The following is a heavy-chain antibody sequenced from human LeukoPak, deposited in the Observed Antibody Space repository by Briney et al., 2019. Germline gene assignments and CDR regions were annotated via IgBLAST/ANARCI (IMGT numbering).Heavy chain of an antibody. D-gene: IGHD3-22*01. J-gene: IGHJ4*02. V-gene: IGHV1-69*13. CDR2: IIPLFGTA. Sequence: SVKVSCKASGGTFSNYANNWVRQAPGPGLEWMGGIIPLFGTANYAQKLQGRVTITADESTSTVYMELNSLKSEDTAVYYCARGWDYDSGGRPTAYVYWGQGTLVTVSS. CDR1: GGTFSNYA. CDR3: ARGWDYDSGGRPTAYVY.